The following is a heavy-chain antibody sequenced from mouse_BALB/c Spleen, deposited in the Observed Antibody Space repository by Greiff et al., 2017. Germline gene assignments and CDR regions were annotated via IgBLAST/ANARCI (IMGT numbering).Heavy chain of an antibody. CDR1: GYTFTTYP. J-gene: IGHJ1*01. Sequence: VQLHQSGAELVKPGASVKMSRKAFGYTFTTYPIEWMKQNHGKSLEWIGNFHPYNDDTKYNEKFKGKAKLTVEKSSSTVYLELSRLTSDDSAVYYCARGRYYDYDVWYFDVWGAGTTVTVSS. CDR3: ARGRYYDYDVWYFDV. V-gene: IGHV1-47*01. D-gene: IGHD2-4*01. CDR2: FHPYNDDT.